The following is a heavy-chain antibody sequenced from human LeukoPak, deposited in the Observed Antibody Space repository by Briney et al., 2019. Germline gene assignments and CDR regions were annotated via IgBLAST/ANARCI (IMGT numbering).Heavy chain of an antibody. CDR3: AASSPQNWKTHEY. CDR2: FEPEDGET. V-gene: IGHV1-24*01. Sequence: ASVKVSCKVSGHTLIALSMHWVRQAPGRGVEWLGGFEPEDGETIYAQQFQGRVTMTEDASTDTAYVELSSLRSEDTAVYYCAASSPQNWKTHEYWGQGTLVTVSS. D-gene: IGHD1-1*01. CDR1: GHTLIALS. J-gene: IGHJ4*02.